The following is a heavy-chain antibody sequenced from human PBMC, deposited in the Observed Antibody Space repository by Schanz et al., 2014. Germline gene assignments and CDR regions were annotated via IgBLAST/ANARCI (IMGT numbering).Heavy chain of an antibody. J-gene: IGHJ4*02. V-gene: IGHV1-18*01. Sequence: QVQVVQSGAELKKPGASVKVSCKASGYTFTTYAMSWVRQAPGQGLEWMGWISAYNGNTKYPQKLQGRVTMTTDTSTSTAYMALTDLRSDDTAVYYCARDRRFFDRDDLYYFDSWGQGTLVTVSS. CDR2: ISAYNGNT. CDR3: ARDRRFFDRDDLYYFDS. CDR1: GYTFTTYA. D-gene: IGHD3-3*01.